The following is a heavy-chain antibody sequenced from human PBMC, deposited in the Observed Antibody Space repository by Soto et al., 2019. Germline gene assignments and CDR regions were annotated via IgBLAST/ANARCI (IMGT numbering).Heavy chain of an antibody. Sequence: EVQLLESGGDLVQPGGSLRLSCAASGFTFNSYAMSWVRQAPGKGLEWVSTISGSGDITYNADSMKGRFTISRDNSKSTLYLQMNSLSAEDTAAYYCAKLGGAYPYHYYYYMDVWGKGTTVSVSS. CDR1: GFTFNSYA. V-gene: IGHV3-23*01. CDR3: AKLGGAYPYHYYYYMDV. CDR2: ISGSGDIT. J-gene: IGHJ6*03. D-gene: IGHD3-16*01.